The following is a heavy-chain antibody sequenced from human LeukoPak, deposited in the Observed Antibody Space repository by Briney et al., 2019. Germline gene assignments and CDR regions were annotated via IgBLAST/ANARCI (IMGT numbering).Heavy chain of an antibody. CDR1: GFSLSTSGVG. CDR2: IYWDDDK. J-gene: IGHJ3*02. D-gene: IGHD3-22*01. CDR3: AHRLYYDYYDYSDYYYASDAFDI. V-gene: IGHV2-5*02. Sequence: SGPTLVNPTQTLTLTCTFSGFSLSTSGVGVGWIRQPPGKALEWLALIYWDDDKRYSPSLKSRLTITEDTSKNQVVLTMTNMDPVDTATYYCAHRLYYDYYDYSDYYYASDAFDIWGQGTMVTVSS.